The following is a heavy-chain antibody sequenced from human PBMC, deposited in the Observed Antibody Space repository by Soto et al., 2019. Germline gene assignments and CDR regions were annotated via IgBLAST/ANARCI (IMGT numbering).Heavy chain of an antibody. J-gene: IGHJ3*02. CDR1: GGTFSSYA. CDR2: IIPIFGTA. Sequence: EAPLKGSCKGSGGTFSSYAIRWVGQAPGQGLEWMGGIIPIFGTANYAQKFQGRVTITADESTSTAYMELSSLRSEDTAVYYCARESSGLNDAFDIWGQGTMVTVSS. CDR3: ARESSGLNDAFDI. V-gene: IGHV1-69*13. D-gene: IGHD6-19*01.